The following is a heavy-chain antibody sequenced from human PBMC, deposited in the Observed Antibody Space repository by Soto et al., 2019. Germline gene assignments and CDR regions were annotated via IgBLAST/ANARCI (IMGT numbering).Heavy chain of an antibody. V-gene: IGHV1-18*04. J-gene: IGHJ4*02. CDR2: ISAYNGNT. Sequence: ASVKVSCKASGYTFTSYGISWVRQAPGQGLEWMGWISAYNGNTNYAQKLRGRVTMTTDTSTSTAYMELRSLRSDDTAVYYCARDTPVEYYDSSGYYYSPGDYWGQGTLVTVSS. CDR3: ARDTPVEYYDSSGYYYSPGDY. D-gene: IGHD3-22*01. CDR1: GYTFTSYG.